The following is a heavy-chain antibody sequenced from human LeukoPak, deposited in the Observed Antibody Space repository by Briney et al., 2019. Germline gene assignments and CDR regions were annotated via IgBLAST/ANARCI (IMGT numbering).Heavy chain of an antibody. J-gene: IGHJ6*02. D-gene: IGHD2-15*01. CDR1: GFTFSSYW. V-gene: IGHV3-74*01. CDR2: INSDGSST. Sequence: PGGSLRLSCAASGFTFSSYWMHWVRQAPGKGLVWVSRINSDGSSTSYADSVKGRFTISRDNAKNTLYLQMNSLRAEDTAVYYCAREGAYCSGGSCRGMDVWAKGPRSPSP. CDR3: AREGAYCSGGSCRGMDV.